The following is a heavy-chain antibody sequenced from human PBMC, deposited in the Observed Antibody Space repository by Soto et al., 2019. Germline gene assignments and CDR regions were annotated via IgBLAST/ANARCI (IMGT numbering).Heavy chain of an antibody. CDR3: ASTPIPSRERWRKTTWYYFDY. Sequence: QVQLQESGPGLVKPSQTLSLTCTVSGGSISSGDYYWSWIRQPPGKGLEWIGYIYYSGSTYYNPSLKSRVTISVDTSKNQFSLKLSSVTAADTAVYYCASTPIPSRERWRKTTWYYFDYWGQGTLVTVSS. CDR2: IYYSGST. D-gene: IGHD1-1*01. V-gene: IGHV4-30-4*01. CDR1: GGSISSGDYY. J-gene: IGHJ4*02.